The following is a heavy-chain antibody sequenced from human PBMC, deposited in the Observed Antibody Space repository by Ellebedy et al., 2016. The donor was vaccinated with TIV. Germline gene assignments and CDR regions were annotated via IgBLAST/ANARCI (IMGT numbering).Heavy chain of an antibody. CDR2: ISIIGNYR. Sequence: GESLKISCAASGFTFSDYSMNWVRQAPGKGLDWVSSISIIGNYRYHGDSVKGRFTISRDNAKNSLYLQMNSLRAEDTAVYSCAREKSRHKWKDGFDYWGHGTLVTVSS. V-gene: IGHV3-21*01. J-gene: IGHJ4*01. CDR1: GFTFSDYS. D-gene: IGHD1-1*01. CDR3: AREKSRHKWKDGFDY.